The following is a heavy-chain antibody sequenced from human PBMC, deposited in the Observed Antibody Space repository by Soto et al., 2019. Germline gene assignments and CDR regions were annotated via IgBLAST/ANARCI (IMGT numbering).Heavy chain of an antibody. J-gene: IGHJ4*02. CDR1: GFTFSSYV. V-gene: IGHV3-23*01. CDR3: AKGYCSSTSCYYFDY. D-gene: IGHD2-2*01. CDR2: ISGSGGST. Sequence: EVQLLESGGGLVQPGGSLRVSCAASGFTFSSYVMSWVRQAPGRGLEWVSAISGSGGSTYYADAVKGRFTISRDNSKNTLYLQMNSLRAEDTAVYYCAKGYCSSTSCYYFDYWGRGTLVTVSS.